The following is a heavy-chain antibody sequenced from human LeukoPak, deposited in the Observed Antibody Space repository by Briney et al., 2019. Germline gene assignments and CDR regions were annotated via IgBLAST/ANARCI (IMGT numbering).Heavy chain of an antibody. V-gene: IGHV1-8*03. Sequence: ASVKVSFKASGYTFTSYDINWVRQATGQGLEWMGWMNPNSGNTGYAQKFQGRVTITRNTSISTAYMELSSLRSEDTAVYYCARGRNLYYYGSGSYPLRYWGQGTLVTVSS. CDR3: ARGRNLYYYGSGSYPLRY. CDR2: MNPNSGNT. CDR1: GYTFTSYD. J-gene: IGHJ4*02. D-gene: IGHD3-10*01.